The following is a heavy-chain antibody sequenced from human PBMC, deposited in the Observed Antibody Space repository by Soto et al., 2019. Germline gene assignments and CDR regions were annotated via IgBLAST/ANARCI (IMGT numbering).Heavy chain of an antibody. CDR2: ISGSGCST. CDR3: ANDYAVAAASGVDY. J-gene: IGHJ4*02. CDR1: GFTFSSDA. D-gene: IGHD6-13*01. Sequence: GGSLRLSCAASGFTFSSDAMSWVRQAPGKGLEWVSAISGSGCSTNYADSVKGRFTISRDNSNNTLYLQMNSPRAKDTAVYHRANDYAVAAASGVDYWGQGTLVTVSS. V-gene: IGHV3-23*01.